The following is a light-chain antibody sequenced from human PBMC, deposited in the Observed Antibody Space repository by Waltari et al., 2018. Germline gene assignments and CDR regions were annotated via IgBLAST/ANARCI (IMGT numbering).Light chain of an antibody. CDR3: HSRESFSTRL. J-gene: IGLJ2*01. CDR2: GPD. CDR1: TTRRNY. V-gene: IGLV3-19*01. Sequence: SSDLTQDPSVSVALGQPVTITCHGDTTRRNYESWYQQRPGQAPILVLYGPDNRPSGIPDRFSGSTSGNTASLTITGAQAEDEADYYCHSRESFSTRLFGGGTRLTV.